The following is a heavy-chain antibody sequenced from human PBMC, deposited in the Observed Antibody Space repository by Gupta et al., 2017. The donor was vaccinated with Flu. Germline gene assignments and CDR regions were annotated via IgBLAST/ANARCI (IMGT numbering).Heavy chain of an antibody. CDR1: GFTFDDYT. Sequence: EVQLVESGGVVVQPGGSLRLSCAASGFTFDDYTMHWVRQAPGKGLEWVSLISWDGGSTYYADSVKGRFTISRDNSKNSLYLQMNSLRTEDTALYYCAKDRRDPLLWFGELSYGMDVWGQGTTVTVSS. CDR2: ISWDGGST. V-gene: IGHV3-43*01. CDR3: AKDRRDPLLWFGELSYGMDV. J-gene: IGHJ6*02. D-gene: IGHD3-10*01.